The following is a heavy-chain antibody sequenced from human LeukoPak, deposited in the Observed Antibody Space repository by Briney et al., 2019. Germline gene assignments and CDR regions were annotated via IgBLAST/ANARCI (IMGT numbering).Heavy chain of an antibody. CDR1: GFTFSSYG. Sequence: GGSLRLSCAASGFTFSSYGMSWVRQAPGKGLEWVSAISGSGGSTYYADSVKGRFTISRDNSKNTLYLQMNSLRAEDTAVYYCAKGTLGSSSSGVWGQGTLVTVSS. CDR2: ISGSGGST. V-gene: IGHV3-23*01. CDR3: AKGTLGSSSSGV. D-gene: IGHD6-6*01. J-gene: IGHJ4*02.